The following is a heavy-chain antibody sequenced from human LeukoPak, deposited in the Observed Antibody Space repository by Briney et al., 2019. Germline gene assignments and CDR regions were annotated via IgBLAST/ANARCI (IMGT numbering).Heavy chain of an antibody. J-gene: IGHJ5*02. CDR2: IYYSGST. V-gene: IGHV4-39*01. Sequence: PSETLSLTCTVSGGSISSSSYYWGWIRQPPGKGLEWIGSIYYSGSTYYNPSLKSRVTISVDTSKNQFSLKRSAVAAADAAVYYCARLWFGDPNWFDPWGQGTLVTVSS. CDR3: ARLWFGDPNWFDP. D-gene: IGHD3-10*01. CDR1: GGSISSSSYY.